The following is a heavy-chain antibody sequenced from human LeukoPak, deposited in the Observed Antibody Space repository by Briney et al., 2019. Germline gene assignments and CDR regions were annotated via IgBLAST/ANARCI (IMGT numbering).Heavy chain of an antibody. Sequence: GGSLRLSCAASGFTFNYAMSWVRQAPGKGLEWVSSISVSGGNTYYAGSVKGRFTMSRDNSKNTLYLQMDSLRVEDTAVYYCAKDLSSGGPNYYYYGMDVWGQGTTVTVSS. CDR3: AKDLSSGGPNYYYYGMDV. V-gene: IGHV3-23*01. J-gene: IGHJ6*02. CDR2: ISVSGGNT. CDR1: GFTFNYA. D-gene: IGHD2-15*01.